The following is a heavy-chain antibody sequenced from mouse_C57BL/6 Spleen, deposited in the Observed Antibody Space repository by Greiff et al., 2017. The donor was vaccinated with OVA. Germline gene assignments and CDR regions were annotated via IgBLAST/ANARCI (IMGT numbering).Heavy chain of an antibody. CDR3: ARKIGNYLGYAMDY. J-gene: IGHJ4*01. CDR2: IYPGDGDT. Sequence: QVHVKQSGAELVKPGASVKISCKASGYAFSSYWMNWVKQRPGKGLEWIGQIYPGDGDTNYNGKFKGKATLTADKSSSTAYMQLSSLTSEDSAVYYCARKIGNYLGYAMDYWGQGTSVTVSS. D-gene: IGHD2-1*01. CDR1: GYAFSSYW. V-gene: IGHV1-80*01.